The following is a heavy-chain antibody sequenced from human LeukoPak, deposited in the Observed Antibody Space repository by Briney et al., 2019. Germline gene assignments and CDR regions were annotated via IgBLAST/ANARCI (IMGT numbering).Heavy chain of an antibody. CDR1: GFKFSSFE. Sequence: GGSLRLSCVGSGFKFSSFEMNWVRQAPGKGLEWASYIGVSGARIYYTDSVKGRFTVSRDNAKNSLYLQMSSLRADDTAVYYCARDLGNYDGLNLDYWGQGTLVTVSS. CDR3: ARDLGNYDGLNLDY. D-gene: IGHD3-16*01. CDR2: IGVSGARI. V-gene: IGHV3-48*03. J-gene: IGHJ4*02.